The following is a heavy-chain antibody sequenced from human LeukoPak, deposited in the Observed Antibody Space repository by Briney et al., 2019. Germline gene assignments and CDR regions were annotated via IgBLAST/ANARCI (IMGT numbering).Heavy chain of an antibody. CDR3: ARAPEHFSRSYGYPDY. D-gene: IGHD5-18*01. Sequence: ASVKVSCKASGGTFSSYAISWVRQAPGQGLEWMGRIIPILGIANYAQKFQGRVTITADKSTSTAYMELSSLRSEDTAVYYCARAPEHFSRSYGYPDYWGQGTLVTVSS. V-gene: IGHV1-69*04. J-gene: IGHJ4*02. CDR1: GGTFSSYA. CDR2: IIPILGIA.